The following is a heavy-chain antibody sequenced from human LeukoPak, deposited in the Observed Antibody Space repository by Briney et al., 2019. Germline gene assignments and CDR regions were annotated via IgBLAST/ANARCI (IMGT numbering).Heavy chain of an antibody. V-gene: IGHV3-11*01. Sequence: GGSLRLSCAASGFTFSDYYMSWISQAPGKGLEWVSYISSSGSTVYYAGSVKGRFTISRDNAQNSLYLQMNSLRTEDAAVYYCAREHSSSWADYWGPGTLVTVSS. CDR2: ISSSGSTV. J-gene: IGHJ4*02. CDR1: GFTFSDYY. CDR3: AREHSSSWADY. D-gene: IGHD6-13*01.